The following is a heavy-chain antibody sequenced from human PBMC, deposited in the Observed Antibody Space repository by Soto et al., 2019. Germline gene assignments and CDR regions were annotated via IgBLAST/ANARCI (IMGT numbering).Heavy chain of an antibody. V-gene: IGHV1-69*13. CDR2: IIPIFGTA. CDR1: GGTLSSYA. CDR3: ARDPVAGTGAFDI. J-gene: IGHJ3*02. D-gene: IGHD6-19*01. Sequence: ASVKVSCEDSGGTLSSYAISWVRQAPGQGLEWMGGIIPIFGTANYAQKFQGRVTITADESTSTAYMELSSLRSEDTAVYYCARDPVAGTGAFDIWGQGTMVTVSS.